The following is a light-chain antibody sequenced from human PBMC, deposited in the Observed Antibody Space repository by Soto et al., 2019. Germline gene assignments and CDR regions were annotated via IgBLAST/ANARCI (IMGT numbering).Light chain of an antibody. V-gene: IGKV1-39*01. CDR3: QQSYSAPVT. Sequence: DIQMTQSPSSLSASIGDRVTITCRASQSISYYLNWFQQKPGEAPKLLIQAASSLKSGVPSRFSGSGSGTDFTLTINRLQPEDFAVYYCQQSYSAPVTFGQGTKL. CDR2: AAS. J-gene: IGKJ2*01. CDR1: QSISYY.